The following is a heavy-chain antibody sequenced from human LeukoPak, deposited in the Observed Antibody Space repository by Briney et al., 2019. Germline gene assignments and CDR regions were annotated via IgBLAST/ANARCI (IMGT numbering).Heavy chain of an antibody. CDR2: INFDGSRT. J-gene: IGHJ4*02. D-gene: IGHD4-11*01. Sequence: ETLSLTCTVSGGSISSNYWMHWVRQAPGKGLVWVSRINFDGSRTTYADSVKGRFTFSRDNAKNTLYLQMNSLRAEDTAVYYCARETSTGFDYWGQGTLVTVSS. CDR3: ARETSTGFDY. CDR1: GGSISSNYW. V-gene: IGHV3-74*03.